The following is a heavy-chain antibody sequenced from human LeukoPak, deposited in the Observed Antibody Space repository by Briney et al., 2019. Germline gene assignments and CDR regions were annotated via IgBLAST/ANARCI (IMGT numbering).Heavy chain of an antibody. V-gene: IGHV3-21*01. D-gene: IGHD3-22*01. CDR2: ISSSSSYI. J-gene: IGHJ3*02. CDR3: GVVVVMGAFDI. Sequence: GGSLRLSCAASGFTFSSYSMNWVRQAPGKGLEWVSSISSSSSYIYYADPVKGRFTISRDNAKNSLYLQMNSLRAEDTAVYYCGVVVVMGAFDIWGQGTMVTVSS. CDR1: GFTFSSYS.